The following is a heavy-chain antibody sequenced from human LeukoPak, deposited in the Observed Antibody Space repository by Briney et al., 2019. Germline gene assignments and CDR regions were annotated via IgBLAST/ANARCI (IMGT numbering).Heavy chain of an antibody. CDR3: ARVSVHPRLGDQGKGYYYYYYMDV. Sequence: GGSLRLSCAASGFTFSSYSMNWVRQAPGKGLEWVSYISSSSTIYYADSVKGRFTISRDNAKNSLYLQMNSLRAEDTAVYYCARVSVHPRLGDQGKGYYYYYYMDVWGKGTTVTVSS. CDR2: ISSSSTI. V-gene: IGHV3-48*01. D-gene: IGHD3-16*01. CDR1: GFTFSSYS. J-gene: IGHJ6*03.